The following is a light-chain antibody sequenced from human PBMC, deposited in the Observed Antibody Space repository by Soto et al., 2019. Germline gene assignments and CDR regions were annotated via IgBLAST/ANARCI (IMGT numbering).Light chain of an antibody. CDR3: QQYGTSPDLFT. V-gene: IGKV3-20*01. J-gene: IGKJ3*01. Sequence: IVLTQSPGTLSLSPGERATLSCRSSQSVSSNYLAWYQQKPGQAPRLLIYGASSRATGIPDRFSGSGSGTVFTLTISRLEPEDFAVYYCQQYGTSPDLFTFGPGTKVDIK. CDR1: QSVSSNY. CDR2: GAS.